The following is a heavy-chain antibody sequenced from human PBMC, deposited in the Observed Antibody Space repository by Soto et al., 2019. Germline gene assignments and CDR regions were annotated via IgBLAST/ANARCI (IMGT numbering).Heavy chain of an antibody. V-gene: IGHV1-18*01. Sequence: QVQLVQSGAEVKKPGASVKVSCKASGYTFTSYGISWVRQAPGQGLEWMGWISAYNGNTNYAQKLQDRVTMTTDTATSTAYMELRSLRSDDTAVYYCAGAERYGGFLRPPASFDYWGQGTLVTVSS. D-gene: IGHD1-26*01. J-gene: IGHJ4*02. CDR2: ISAYNGNT. CDR1: GYTFTSYG. CDR3: AGAERYGGFLRPPASFDY.